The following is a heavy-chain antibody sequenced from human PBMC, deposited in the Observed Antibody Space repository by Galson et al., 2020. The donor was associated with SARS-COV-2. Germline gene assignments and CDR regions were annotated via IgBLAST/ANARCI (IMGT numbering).Heavy chain of an antibody. V-gene: IGHV4-39*07. J-gene: IGHJ3*02. CDR2: IYYSGNT. CDR3: ATRVLIMFGTDIVKIVCM. D-gene: IGHD3-16*01. Sequence: SETLSLTCTVSGGSISSNNYYWGWIRQPPGKGLEWIGSIYYSGNTYYNPSLKSRVSISVDTSKNQFSLKMSSVTAADTAVYYCATRVLIMFGTDIVKIVCMWGQGA. CDR1: GGSISSNNYY.